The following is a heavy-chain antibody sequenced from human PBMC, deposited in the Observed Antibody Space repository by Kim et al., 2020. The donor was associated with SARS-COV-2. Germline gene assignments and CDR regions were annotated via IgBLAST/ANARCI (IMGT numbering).Heavy chain of an antibody. Sequence: ASVKVSCKASGYTFTSYYMHWVRQAPGQGLEWMGIINPSGGSTSYAQKFQGRVTMTRDTSTSTVYMELSSLRSEDTAVYYCARGALTITMVRGVITDNWFDPWGQGTLVTVSS. CDR1: GYTFTSYY. CDR2: INPSGGST. V-gene: IGHV1-46*01. CDR3: ARGALTITMVRGVITDNWFDP. J-gene: IGHJ5*02. D-gene: IGHD3-10*01.